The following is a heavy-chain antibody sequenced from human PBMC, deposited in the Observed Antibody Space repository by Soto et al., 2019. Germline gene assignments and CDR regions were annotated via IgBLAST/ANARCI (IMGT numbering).Heavy chain of an antibody. CDR3: ARDRVIAVAGGAFDI. CDR2: ISYDGSNK. D-gene: IGHD6-19*01. CDR1: GFTFSSYA. Sequence: GGSLSLSCAASGFTFSSYAMHWVRQAPGKGLEWVAVISYDGSNKYYADSVKGRFTISRDNSKNTLYLQMNSLRAEDTAVYYCARDRVIAVAGGAFDIWGQGTMVTVSS. V-gene: IGHV3-30-3*01. J-gene: IGHJ3*02.